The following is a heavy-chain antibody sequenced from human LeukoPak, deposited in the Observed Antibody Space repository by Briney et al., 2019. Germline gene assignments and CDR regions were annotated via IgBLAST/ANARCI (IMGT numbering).Heavy chain of an antibody. V-gene: IGHV3-33*01. Sequence: PGGSLRLSCAASGFTFSSYGMHWVRQAPGKGLEWVAVIWYDGGNKYYADSVKGRSTISRDNSKNTLYLQMNSLRAEDTAVYYCARDRSIAAAGWFDPWGQGTLVTVSS. CDR3: ARDRSIAAAGWFDP. J-gene: IGHJ5*02. D-gene: IGHD6-13*01. CDR1: GFTFSSYG. CDR2: IWYDGGNK.